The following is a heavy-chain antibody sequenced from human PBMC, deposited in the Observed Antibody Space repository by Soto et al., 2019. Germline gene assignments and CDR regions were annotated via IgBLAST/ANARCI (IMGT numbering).Heavy chain of an antibody. D-gene: IGHD3-16*01. CDR1: GFTFSGSA. Sequence: EVQLVESGGGLVQPGESPKLSCAASGFTFSGSAMHWVRQASGKGLEWVGRIRSKTSNYATAYAVSVKGRFTISRDDSKNTAYLQMNSLKTEDTAVYYCTRGEVWFDIWGQGTMVTVSS. V-gene: IGHV3-73*01. CDR2: IRSKTSNYAT. J-gene: IGHJ3*02. CDR3: TRGEVWFDI.